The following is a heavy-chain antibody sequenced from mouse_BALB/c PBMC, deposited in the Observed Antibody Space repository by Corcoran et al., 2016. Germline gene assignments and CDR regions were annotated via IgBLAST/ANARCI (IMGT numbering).Heavy chain of an antibody. CDR1: GYSITSGYY. CDR2: ISYDGSN. V-gene: IGHV3-6*02. CDR3: ASYRYDSDAWFAY. J-gene: IGHJ3*01. Sequence: DVQLQESGPGLVKPSQSLSLTCSVTGYSITSGYYWNWIRQFPGNKLEWMGYISYDGSNNYNPSLKNRISITRDTSKNQFFLKLNSVTTEDTATYYCASYRYDSDAWFAYWGQGTLVTVSA. D-gene: IGHD2-14*01.